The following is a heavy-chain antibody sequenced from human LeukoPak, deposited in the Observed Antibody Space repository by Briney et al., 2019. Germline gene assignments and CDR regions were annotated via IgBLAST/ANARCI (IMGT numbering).Heavy chain of an antibody. J-gene: IGHJ4*02. CDR1: GFTFSNAW. Sequence: GGSLRLSCEASGFTFSNAWMSWVRQAPGKGLEWVGRIKSKTHGGTTDYAAPAKGRFTISRDDSKNSLYLQMNSLKTEDTAVYYCTTTPASLDYWGQGTLVTVSS. D-gene: IGHD2-2*01. V-gene: IGHV3-15*01. CDR3: TTTPASLDY. CDR2: IKSKTHGGTT.